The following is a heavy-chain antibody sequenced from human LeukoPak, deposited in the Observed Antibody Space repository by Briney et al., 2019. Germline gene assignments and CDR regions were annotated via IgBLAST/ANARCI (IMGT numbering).Heavy chain of an antibody. J-gene: IGHJ4*02. V-gene: IGHV3-30-3*01. CDR1: GFTFSSYA. CDR3: ARVHYLDY. CDR2: ISYDGNNK. Sequence: HPGGSQRLSCAASGFTFSSYAMHWVRQAPGKGLEWVAVISYDGNNKYYADSVKGRFTISRDNSKNTLYLQMNSLRAEDTAVYYCARVHYLDYWGQGTLVTVSS.